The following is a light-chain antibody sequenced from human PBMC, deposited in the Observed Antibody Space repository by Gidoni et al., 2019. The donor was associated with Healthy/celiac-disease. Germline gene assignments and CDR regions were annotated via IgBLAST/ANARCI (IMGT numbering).Light chain of an antibody. V-gene: IGKV3-15*01. Sequence: EIVMTQSPATLSVSPGERATLSCKASQSVSSNLAWYQQKPGQAPRLLIYGASTRATDIPASFSGSGSGTEFTLTISSRQSEDFAVYYCQQYNNWPFTFGPGTKVDIK. CDR3: QQYNNWPFT. CDR2: GAS. CDR1: QSVSSN. J-gene: IGKJ3*01.